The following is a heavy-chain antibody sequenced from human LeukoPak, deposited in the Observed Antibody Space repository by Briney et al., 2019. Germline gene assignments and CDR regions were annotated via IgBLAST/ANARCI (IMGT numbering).Heavy chain of an antibody. J-gene: IGHJ4*02. V-gene: IGHV3-48*04. Sequence: GGSLRLSCAASGFTFSTYSMNWVRQAPGKGLEWVSYISSSSSTIYYADSVKGRFTISRDNAKNSLYLQMNSLRAEDTAVYYCARDGTTTNWARFLEWSLDYWGQGTLVTVSS. CDR3: ARDGTTTNWARFLEWSLDY. CDR2: ISSSSSTI. D-gene: IGHD3-3*01. CDR1: GFTFSTYS.